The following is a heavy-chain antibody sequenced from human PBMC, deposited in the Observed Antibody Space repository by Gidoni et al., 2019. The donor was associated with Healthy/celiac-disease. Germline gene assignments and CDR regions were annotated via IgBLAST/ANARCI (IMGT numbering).Heavy chain of an antibody. V-gene: IGHV3-23*01. D-gene: IGHD6-13*01. Sequence: EVQLLESGGGLVQPGGSLRLSCAASGFTFSSYAMSWVRQAPGKGLEWVSAISGSGGSTYYADSVKGRFTISRDNSKNTLYLQMNSLRAEDTAVYYCAKPGAGYSSSWSPPFDYWGQGTLVTVSS. CDR3: AKPGAGYSSSWSPPFDY. CDR1: GFTFSSYA. CDR2: ISGSGGST. J-gene: IGHJ4*02.